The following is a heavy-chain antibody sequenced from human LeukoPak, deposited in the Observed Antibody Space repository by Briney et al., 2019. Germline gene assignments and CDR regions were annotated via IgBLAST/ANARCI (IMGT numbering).Heavy chain of an antibody. CDR1: GFTFSSYA. V-gene: IGHV3-30*04. D-gene: IGHD1-1*01. CDR3: ARAPKLELGKPPLD. CDR2: ISYDGSNK. J-gene: IGHJ4*02. Sequence: GRSLRLSCAASGFTFSSYAMHWVRQAPGKGLEWVAVISYDGSNKYYADSVKGRFTISRDNSKNTLYLQMNSLRAEDTAVYYCARAPKLELGKPPLDWGQGTLVTVSS.